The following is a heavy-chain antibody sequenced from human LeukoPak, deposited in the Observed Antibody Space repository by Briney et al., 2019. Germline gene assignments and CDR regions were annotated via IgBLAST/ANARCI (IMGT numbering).Heavy chain of an antibody. D-gene: IGHD5-18*01. Sequence: ASVKVSCKDSGYTFTSYAMHWVRQAPGQRLEWMGWINAGNGNTKYSQKFQGRVTITRDTSASTAYMELSSLRSEDTAVYYCARDLSYLDAFDIWGQGTMVTVSS. V-gene: IGHV1-3*01. CDR2: INAGNGNT. J-gene: IGHJ3*02. CDR3: ARDLSYLDAFDI. CDR1: GYTFTSYA.